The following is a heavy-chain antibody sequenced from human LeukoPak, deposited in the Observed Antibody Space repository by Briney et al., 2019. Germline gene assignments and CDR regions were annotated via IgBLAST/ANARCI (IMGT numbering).Heavy chain of an antibody. D-gene: IGHD3-10*01. Sequence: ASVKVSCKASGYTFSSYAISWVRQAPGQGLEWMGWINAYNGNTNYAQNFQDRVTMTTDTSTSTAYMELRSLRSDDTAVYFCARVKCGSGRKGYYYYFMDVWGKGNTVTVSS. J-gene: IGHJ6*03. CDR1: GYTFSSYA. CDR2: INAYNGNT. CDR3: ARVKCGSGRKGYYYYFMDV. V-gene: IGHV1-18*01.